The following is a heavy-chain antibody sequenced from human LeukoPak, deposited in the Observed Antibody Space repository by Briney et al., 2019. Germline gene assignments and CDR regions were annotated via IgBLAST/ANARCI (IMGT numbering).Heavy chain of an antibody. CDR2: INPNSGGT. CDR1: GYTFIGYY. D-gene: IGHD3-10*01. J-gene: IGHJ4*02. CDR3: GGANYAKTLHSRVTMTRDTIISTAYMHLSRLKSDSTPVYYCARGLVINDFWSGYYSDY. V-gene: IGHV1-2*02. Sequence: GAAVKVSCKASGYTFIGYYLHLVRQAPGQGLEWTGGINPNSGGTNYSQKFQGRVTMTRDTTSVPASMELCRRRSYAAAVYDCGGANYAKTLHSRVTMTRDTIISTAYMHLSRLKSDSTPVYYCARGLVINDFWSGYYSDYWGQGTLVTVSS.